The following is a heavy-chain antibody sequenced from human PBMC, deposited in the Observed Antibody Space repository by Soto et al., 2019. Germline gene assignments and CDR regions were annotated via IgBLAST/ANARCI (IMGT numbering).Heavy chain of an antibody. CDR3: SSRPTPPFDY. CDR1: GGSISSSNW. J-gene: IGHJ4*02. CDR2: IYHSGST. Sequence: QVQLQESGPGLVKPSGTLSLTCAVSGGSISSSNWWSWVRQPPGKGLEWIGEIYHSGSTNYNPSLKGRVTLSVDQSKSQCSLRRSSVTAADTAGYSGSSRPTPPFDYWGQGTLVTVSS. V-gene: IGHV4-4*02.